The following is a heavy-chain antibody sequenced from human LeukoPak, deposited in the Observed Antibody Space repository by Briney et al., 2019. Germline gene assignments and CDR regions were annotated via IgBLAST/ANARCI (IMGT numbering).Heavy chain of an antibody. CDR1: GYTFPDYY. CDR3: ARDPSLTMARGVMKYYFDY. CDR2: IRPNSGDT. D-gene: IGHD3-10*01. J-gene: IGHJ4*02. V-gene: IGHV1-2*02. Sequence: ASVKVSCKASGYTFPDYYMHWVRQAPGRGLEWMGWIRPNSGDTDYAQKFQGRVTMTRDTSITSAYMELSRLSSDDTAVYYCARDPSLTMARGVMKYYFDYWGQGTLVTVSS.